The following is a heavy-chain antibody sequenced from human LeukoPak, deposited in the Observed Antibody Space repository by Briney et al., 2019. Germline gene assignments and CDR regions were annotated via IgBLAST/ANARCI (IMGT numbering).Heavy chain of an antibody. Sequence: SETLSLTCGVSGGSVSSTNWWTWIRQPPGKGLEWIGEVHLDGRTNFNPSLKSRLTVSVDLSENHVSLKLTSVTAADTAVYYCAREGGFYRPLDYSGQGTLVTVSS. D-gene: IGHD6-25*01. V-gene: IGHV4-4*02. J-gene: IGHJ4*02. CDR2: VHLDGRT. CDR1: GGSVSSTNW. CDR3: AREGGFYRPLDY.